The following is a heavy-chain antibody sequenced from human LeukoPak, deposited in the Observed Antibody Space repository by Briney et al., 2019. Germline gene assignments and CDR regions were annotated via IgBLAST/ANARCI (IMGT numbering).Heavy chain of an antibody. V-gene: IGHV3-53*01. CDR2: IYSGGST. J-gene: IGHJ6*03. D-gene: IGHD6-13*01. Sequence: PGGSLRLSCAASGFTVSSNYMSWVRQAPGKGLEWVSVIYSGGSTYYADSLKGRFTISRDNSKNTLYLQMNSLRAEDTAVYYCARDIAGAHYYYYYMDVWGKGTTVTVSS. CDR1: GFTVSSNY. CDR3: ARDIAGAHYYYYYMDV.